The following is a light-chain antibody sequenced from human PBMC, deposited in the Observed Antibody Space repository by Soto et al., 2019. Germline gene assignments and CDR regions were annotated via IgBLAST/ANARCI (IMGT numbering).Light chain of an antibody. Sequence: DIQMTQSPSSLSASVGDRVTISCRASQTITTYLNWYQQKPGKAPKLLIYAASSLHSGVPSRFSGSGSGTDFTLTISSLEPEDFAAYYCQQTCSALWTFGKGNKLEIK. V-gene: IGKV1-39*01. CDR2: AAS. CDR1: QTITTY. CDR3: QQTCSALWT. J-gene: IGKJ1*01.